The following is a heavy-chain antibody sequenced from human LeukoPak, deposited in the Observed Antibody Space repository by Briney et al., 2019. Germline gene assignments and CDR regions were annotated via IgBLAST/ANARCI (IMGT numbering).Heavy chain of an antibody. CDR3: ARALRYFDWLED. J-gene: IGHJ4*02. CDR1: GYNFPIYW. D-gene: IGHD3-9*01. CDR2: IYPDDSNT. V-gene: IGHV5-51*01. Sequence: NPGESLKISCKGSGYNFPIYWIAWVRQMPGKGLEWMGVIYPDDSNTRYSPSFRGQVTISADKSISTAYLQWSSLKASDTAMCYCARALRYFDWLEDWGQGTLVTVSS.